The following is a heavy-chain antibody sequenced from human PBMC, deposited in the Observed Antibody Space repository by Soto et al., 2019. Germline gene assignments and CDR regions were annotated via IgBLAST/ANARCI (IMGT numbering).Heavy chain of an antibody. Sequence: VASLTISCKGSGYSFTSYWIGWVRQMPGKGLEWMGIIYPGDSDTRYSPSFQGQVTISADKSISTAYLQWSSLKASDTAMHYCASTCSGCSCYPDPSRSGGAFDIWGQGTMVTVSS. D-gene: IGHD2-15*01. V-gene: IGHV5-51*01. CDR1: GYSFTSYW. CDR2: IYPGDSDT. J-gene: IGHJ3*02. CDR3: ASTCSGCSCYPDPSRSGGAFDI.